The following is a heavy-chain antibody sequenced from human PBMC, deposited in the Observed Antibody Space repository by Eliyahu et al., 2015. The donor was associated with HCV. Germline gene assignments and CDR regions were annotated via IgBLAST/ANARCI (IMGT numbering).Heavy chain of an antibody. CDR2: IHYSGST. J-gene: IGHJ5*02. CDR1: GGSIPPSX. Sequence: QVQLQESGPGLVKPSETLSLTCXVSGGSIPPSXWSWIRQPPGKGLEWIGYIHYSGSTNYNPXLKSRVTISLDTSKNQFSLKLTSVTAADTAVYYCASGGGGIAVAGTGGWFDPWGQGTLVTVSS. V-gene: IGHV4-59*01. D-gene: IGHD6-19*01. CDR3: ASGGGGIAVAGTGGWFDP.